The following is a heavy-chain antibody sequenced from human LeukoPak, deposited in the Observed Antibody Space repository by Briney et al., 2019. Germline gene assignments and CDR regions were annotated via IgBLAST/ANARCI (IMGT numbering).Heavy chain of an antibody. J-gene: IGHJ4*02. CDR1: GFTFSGSW. Sequence: PGGSLRLSCEASGFTFSGSWMHWVRQAPGKGLEWVSHIKTDETITTYADSVKGRFTVSRDNAENALYLEMNSLRAEDTAIYYRARNLKDWGQGTLVTVSS. V-gene: IGHV3-74*01. CDR3: ARNLKD. CDR2: IKTDETIT.